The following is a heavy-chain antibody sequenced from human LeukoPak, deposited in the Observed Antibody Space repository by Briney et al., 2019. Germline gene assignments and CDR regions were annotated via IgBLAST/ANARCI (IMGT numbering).Heavy chain of an antibody. V-gene: IGHV1-18*01. D-gene: IGHD3-16*02. CDR2: ISAYNGNT. Sequence: VASVKVSCKASGYTFTSYGISWVRQAPGQGLEWMGWISAYNGNTNYAQKLQGRVTMTTDTSTSTAYMELRSLRSDDTAVYYCARAAAAFPRQAVWGSYRIFGLDYWGQGTLVTVSS. CDR1: GYTFTSYG. CDR3: ARAAAAFPRQAVWGSYRIFGLDY. J-gene: IGHJ4*02.